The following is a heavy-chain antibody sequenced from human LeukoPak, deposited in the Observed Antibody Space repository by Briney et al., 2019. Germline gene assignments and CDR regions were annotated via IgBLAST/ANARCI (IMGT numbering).Heavy chain of an antibody. Sequence: GASVKVSCKASGYTFTNYPMIWVRQAPGQGLEWMGWINTNTGNPTYAQGSTGRFVFSLDTSVSTAYLQITSLKAEDSVVYYCARGGYSRGQGSPFDYWGQGTLVTVSS. V-gene: IGHV7-4-1*02. J-gene: IGHJ4*02. CDR2: INTNTGNP. CDR3: ARGGYSRGQGSPFDY. CDR1: GYTFTNYP. D-gene: IGHD6-19*01.